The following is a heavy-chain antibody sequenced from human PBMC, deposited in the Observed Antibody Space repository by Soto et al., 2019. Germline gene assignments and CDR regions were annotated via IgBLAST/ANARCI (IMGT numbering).Heavy chain of an antibody. V-gene: IGHV1-8*01. CDR3: ARIPDSDGQFYRLYYFAF. D-gene: IGHD2-15*01. CDR2: MRPSSGDT. Sequence: GASVKVSCKASGYTFSNYDINWVRQAPGQGLEWMGWMRPSSGDTGYAQNFQGRVTMTRDTSISTAYMELSSLGSEDTAVYYCARIPDSDGQFYRLYYFAFWGQGTQVTVSS. J-gene: IGHJ4*02. CDR1: GYTFSNYD.